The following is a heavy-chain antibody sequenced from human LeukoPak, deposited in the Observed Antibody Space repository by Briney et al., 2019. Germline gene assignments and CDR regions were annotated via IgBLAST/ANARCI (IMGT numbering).Heavy chain of an antibody. V-gene: IGHV3-74*01. J-gene: IGHJ3*02. Sequence: GGSLRLSCAASGFTFSSYWMHWVRQAPGKGLVWVSRINSDGSSTSYADSVKGRFTISRDNSKNTLYLQMNSLRAEDTAVYYCAKPPVAGTSDIWGQGTMVTVSS. CDR3: AKPPVAGTSDI. CDR2: INSDGSST. D-gene: IGHD6-19*01. CDR1: GFTFSSYW.